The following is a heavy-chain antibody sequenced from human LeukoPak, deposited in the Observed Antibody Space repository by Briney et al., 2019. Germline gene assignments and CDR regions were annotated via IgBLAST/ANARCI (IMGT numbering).Heavy chain of an antibody. CDR2: ISSSSSYI. J-gene: IGHJ4*02. V-gene: IGHV3-21*01. Sequence: GGSLRLSCAASGFTFSSYSMNWVRQAPGKGLEWVSSISSSSSYIYYADSVRGRFTISRDNAKNSLYLQMNSLRAEDTAVYYCATFSTTGDDYWGQGTLVTVS. CDR3: ATFSTTGDDY. CDR1: GFTFSSYS. D-gene: IGHD4-17*01.